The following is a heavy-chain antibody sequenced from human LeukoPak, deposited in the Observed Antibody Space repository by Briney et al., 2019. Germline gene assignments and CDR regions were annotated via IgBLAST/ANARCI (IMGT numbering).Heavy chain of an antibody. J-gene: IGHJ4*02. D-gene: IGHD2-2*01. CDR1: GYTLTELS. CDR3: GLGYCSSTSCPLDY. CDR2: FDPEDGET. Sequence: SVKVSCKVSGYTLTELSMHWVRQAPGKGLEWMGGFDPEDGETIYAQKFQGRVTITADESTSTAYMELSSLRSEDTAVYYCGLGYCSSTSCPLDYWGQGTLVTVSS. V-gene: IGHV1-24*01.